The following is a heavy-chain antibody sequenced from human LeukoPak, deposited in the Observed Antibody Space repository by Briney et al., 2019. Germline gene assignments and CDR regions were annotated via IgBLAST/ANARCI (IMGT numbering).Heavy chain of an antibody. V-gene: IGHV1-2*02. CDR2: INPNSGGT. CDR1: GYTFTGYY. D-gene: IGHD3-22*01. J-gene: IGHJ4*02. Sequence: GASVKVSCKASGYTFTGYYLHWVRQAPGKGLDWMGWINPNSGGTNYAQKFQGRVTMTRDTSISTAYMELSRLRSDDTAVYYCGRLDYDSSGYYPEIDYWGQGTLVTVSS. CDR3: GRLDYDSSGYYPEIDY.